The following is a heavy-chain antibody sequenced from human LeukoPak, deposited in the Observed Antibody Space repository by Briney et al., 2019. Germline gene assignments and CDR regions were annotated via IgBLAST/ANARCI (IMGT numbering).Heavy chain of an antibody. CDR2: ISSSSSYI. CDR3: ARGGSGSYYHLFDY. V-gene: IGHV3-21*01. CDR1: GFTFSSDS. J-gene: IGHJ4*02. D-gene: IGHD3-10*01. Sequence: PGRSLRLSCAASGFTFSSDSMNWVRPAPGEGLEWGSSISSSSSYIYFADSVKGRFTISRDNAKNSLYLQMNSLRAEDTAVYYCARGGSGSYYHLFDYWGQGTLVTVSS.